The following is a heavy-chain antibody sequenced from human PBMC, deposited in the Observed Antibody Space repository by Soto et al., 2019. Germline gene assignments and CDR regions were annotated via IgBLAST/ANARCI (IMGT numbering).Heavy chain of an antibody. D-gene: IGHD2-15*01. CDR1: GGSISSYY. CDR3: ATIPSLCSGGSCYSDGWFDP. V-gene: IGHV4-59*04. CDR2: IYYSGST. J-gene: IGHJ5*02. Sequence: SETLSLSCTVSGGSISSYYWSWIRQPPGKGLEWIGCIYYSGSTYYNPSLKSRVTISVDTSKNQFSLKLSSVTAADTAVYYCATIPSLCSGGSCYSDGWFDPWGQGTLVTVSS.